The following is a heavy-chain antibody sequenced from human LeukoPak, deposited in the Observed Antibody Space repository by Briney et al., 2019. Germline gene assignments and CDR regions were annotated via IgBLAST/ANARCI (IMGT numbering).Heavy chain of an antibody. CDR3: AREAGSSGYYDSYYYYYMDV. CDR1: GFTFSSYW. Sequence: PGGSLRLSCAASGFTFSSYWMSWVRQAPGKGLEWVANIKQDGSEKYYVDSVRGRFTISRDNAKNSLYLQMNSLRAEDTAVYYCAREAGSSGYYDSYYYYYMDVWGKGTTVTISS. J-gene: IGHJ6*03. CDR2: IKQDGSEK. D-gene: IGHD3-22*01. V-gene: IGHV3-7*01.